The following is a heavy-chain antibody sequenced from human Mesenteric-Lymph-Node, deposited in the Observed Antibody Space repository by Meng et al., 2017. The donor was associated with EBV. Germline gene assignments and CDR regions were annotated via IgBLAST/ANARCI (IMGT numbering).Heavy chain of an antibody. CDR1: GESFSDHY. CDR3: ARFGAILRGFDY. CDR2: INHSGST. Sequence: QVQIQEWGAGLLKPSETLSLICTVYGESFSDHYWSWIRQPPGKGLEWIGEINHSGSTNYNPSLKSRVTISVDTSKNQFSLKLSSVTAADTAVYYCARFGAILRGFDYWGQGTLVTVSS. J-gene: IGHJ4*02. V-gene: IGHV4-34*01. D-gene: IGHD3-10*01.